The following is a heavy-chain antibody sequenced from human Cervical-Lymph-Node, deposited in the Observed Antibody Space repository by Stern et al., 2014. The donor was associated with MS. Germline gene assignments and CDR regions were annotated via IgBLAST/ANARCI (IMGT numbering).Heavy chain of an antibody. J-gene: IGHJ4*02. Sequence: QITLKESGPALVKPTQTLTLTCTFSGFSLSTSGMCVSWIRQPPGKALEWLALIGWDDDKYYSTSLKTRLTISKDTSKNQVVLTMTNMDPVDTATYYCARSSKYYYDSSGYPDNFDYWGQGTLVTVSS. CDR3: ARSSKYYYDSSGYPDNFDY. V-gene: IGHV2-70*01. CDR2: IGWDDDK. CDR1: GFSLSTSGMC. D-gene: IGHD3-22*01.